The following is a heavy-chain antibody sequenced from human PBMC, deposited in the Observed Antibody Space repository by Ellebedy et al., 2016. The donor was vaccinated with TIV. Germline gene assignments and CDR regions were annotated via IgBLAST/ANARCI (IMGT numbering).Heavy chain of an antibody. CDR3: ARDGQGYCSSSSCSALIDY. J-gene: IGHJ4*02. Sequence: ASVKVSCKASGYTFTTYGISWVRQAPGQGLEWMGIINPSGGSTSYAQKFQGRVTMTRDTSTSTVYMELSSLRSEDTAVYYCARDGQGYCSSSSCSALIDYWGQGTLVTVSS. CDR2: INPSGGST. CDR1: GYTFTTYG. V-gene: IGHV1-46*01. D-gene: IGHD2-2*01.